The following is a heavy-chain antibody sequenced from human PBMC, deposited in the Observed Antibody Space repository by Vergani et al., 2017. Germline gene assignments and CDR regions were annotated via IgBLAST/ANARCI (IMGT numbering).Heavy chain of an antibody. CDR1: GFTFSSYS. Sequence: EVQLVESGGGLVKPGGSLRLSCAASGFTFSSYSMNWVRQAPGKGLEWVSSISSSSSYIYYADSVKGRFTISRDNAKNSLYLQMNSLRAEDTAVYYCARRRRYYGSGSSYFDYWGQGTLVTVSS. D-gene: IGHD3-10*01. CDR3: ARRRRYYGSGSSYFDY. V-gene: IGHV3-21*01. CDR2: ISSSSSYI. J-gene: IGHJ4*02.